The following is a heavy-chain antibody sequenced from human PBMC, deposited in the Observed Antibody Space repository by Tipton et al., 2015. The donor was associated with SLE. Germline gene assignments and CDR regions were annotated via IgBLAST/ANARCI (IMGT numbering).Heavy chain of an antibody. V-gene: IGHV4-38-2*02. CDR2: IYQSGST. CDR3: ARERRATYYDFWSGEGAFDY. CDR1: GYSISSGYY. Sequence: TLSLTCAVSGYSISSGYYWGWIRQPPGKGLEWIGSIYQSGSTYYNPSLKSRVTISVDTSKNQFSLKLSSVTAADTAVYYCARERRATYYDFWSGEGAFDYWGQGTLVTVSS. D-gene: IGHD3-3*01. J-gene: IGHJ4*02.